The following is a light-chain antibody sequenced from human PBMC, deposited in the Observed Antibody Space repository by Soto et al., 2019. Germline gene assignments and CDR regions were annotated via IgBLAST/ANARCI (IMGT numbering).Light chain of an antibody. J-gene: IGLJ1*01. V-gene: IGLV1-47*01. CDR3: ASWDDSLSGYV. Sequence: QSVLTQPPSVSAAPGQKVTISCSGSSSNILRNYVYWYRQLPGTAPRLLISMNDQRPSGVPDRFSGSKSGTSASLAISGLRSEDEADYYCASWDDSLSGYVFGTGTKLTVL. CDR2: MND. CDR1: SSNILRNY.